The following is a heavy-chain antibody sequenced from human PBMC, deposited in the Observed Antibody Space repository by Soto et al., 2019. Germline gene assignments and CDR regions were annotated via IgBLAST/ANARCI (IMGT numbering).Heavy chain of an antibody. Sequence: SETLSLTCAVYGGSFSGYYWSWIRQPPGKGLEWIGEINHSGSTNYNPSLKSRVTISVDTSKNQFSLKLSSVTAADTAVYYCARQLLCCYPNYYYYMDVWGKGTTVTVSS. J-gene: IGHJ6*03. V-gene: IGHV4-34*01. CDR3: ARQLLCCYPNYYYYMDV. D-gene: IGHD2-2*01. CDR2: INHSGST. CDR1: GGSFSGYY.